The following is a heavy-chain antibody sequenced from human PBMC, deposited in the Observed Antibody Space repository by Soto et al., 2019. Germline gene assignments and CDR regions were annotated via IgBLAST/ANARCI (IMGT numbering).Heavy chain of an antibody. V-gene: IGHV1-18*01. CDR2: INPYNGNT. D-gene: IGHD3-16*01. CDR3: ARDWFGIDY. J-gene: IGHJ4*02. CDR1: GYTFTSYG. Sequence: QVQLVQSGADVKKPGASVKVSCKASGYTFTSYGISWVRQAPGQGLEWIGWINPYNGNTNYAQKLQGRVTMTTDTSTTPAYLELRSLRSDDTAVYYCARDWFGIDYWGQGTLVTVSS.